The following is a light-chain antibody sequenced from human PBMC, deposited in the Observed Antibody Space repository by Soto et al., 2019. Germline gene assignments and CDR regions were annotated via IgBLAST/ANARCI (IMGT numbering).Light chain of an antibody. CDR1: QGISNY. J-gene: IGKJ3*01. Sequence: DIQMTQSPFSLSASVGDRVTITCRASQGISNYLAWYQQKPGKVPKLLIYAASTLQSGVPSRFSGSGSGTDFTLTISSLQPEDVAPYYCQKYNSAPFTLGPGTKVDIK. V-gene: IGKV1-27*01. CDR2: AAS. CDR3: QKYNSAPFT.